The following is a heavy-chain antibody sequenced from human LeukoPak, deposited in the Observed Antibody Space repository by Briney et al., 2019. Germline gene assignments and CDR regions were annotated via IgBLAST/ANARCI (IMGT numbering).Heavy chain of an antibody. CDR1: GFPFSDYG. Sequence: GRSLRLSCAASGFPFSDYGMHWVRQAPGKGLEWVAVIWYDGSKTYYADSVKGRFTISRDNSKKALFLQMNRLRAEDTAVYYCARDNVINAYYGMDVWGQGTTVTVSS. D-gene: IGHD2-21*01. J-gene: IGHJ6*02. V-gene: IGHV3-33*01. CDR3: ARDNVINAYYGMDV. CDR2: IWYDGSKT.